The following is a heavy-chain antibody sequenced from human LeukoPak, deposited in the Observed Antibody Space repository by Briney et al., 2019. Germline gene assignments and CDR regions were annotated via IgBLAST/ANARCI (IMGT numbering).Heavy chain of an antibody. CDR2: IYTSGST. D-gene: IGHD3-10*01. Sequence: SETLSLTCTVSGGSISSYYWTWVRQPAGKGLEWIGRIYTSGSTNYSPSLKSRVTMSVDTSKNQFSLKLSSVTAADTAVYYCARGRTMVLDPWGQGTLVTVSS. J-gene: IGHJ5*02. CDR3: ARGRTMVLDP. V-gene: IGHV4-4*07. CDR1: GGSISSYY.